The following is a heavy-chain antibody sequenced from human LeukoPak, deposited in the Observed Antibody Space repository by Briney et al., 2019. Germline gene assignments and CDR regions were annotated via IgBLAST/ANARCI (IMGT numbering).Heavy chain of an antibody. CDR3: ARDICFGEPCFDS. Sequence: GGSLRLSCAASGFTFSSYAMSWVRQAPGKGLEWVSYISSSSTTIYYSDSVKGRFTISRDNAKNSLYLQMNSLRAEDTAVYYCARDICFGEPCFDSWGQGTLVTVSS. CDR1: GFTFSSYA. CDR2: ISSSSTTI. J-gene: IGHJ4*02. D-gene: IGHD3-10*01. V-gene: IGHV3-48*01.